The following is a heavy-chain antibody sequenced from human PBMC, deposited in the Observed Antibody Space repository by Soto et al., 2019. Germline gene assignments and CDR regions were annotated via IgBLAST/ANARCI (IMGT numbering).Heavy chain of an antibody. V-gene: IGHV6-1*01. Sequence: SQTLSLTCAISGDSVSSNSAAWNWIRQSPSRGLEWLGRTYYRSKWYNDYAVSVKSRITINPDTSKNQFSLQLNSVTPEDTAVYYCAISYCGGDCYSLTLGLDAFDIWGQGTMVTVS. CDR1: GDSVSSNSAA. CDR2: TYYRSKWYN. J-gene: IGHJ3*02. CDR3: AISYCGGDCYSLTLGLDAFDI. D-gene: IGHD2-21*02.